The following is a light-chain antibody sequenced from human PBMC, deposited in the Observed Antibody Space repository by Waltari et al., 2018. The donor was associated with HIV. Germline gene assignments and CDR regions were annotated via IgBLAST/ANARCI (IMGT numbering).Light chain of an antibody. J-gene: IGLJ2*01. CDR3: CSYSGTGVI. V-gene: IGLV2-23*02. Sequence: QSALTQPASVSGSLGQSITISCSGTSSDVGAYNLVSWYQKYPGKAPKLMIFEVIKRPLGVSDRFSGSRSGNTASLTISGLQTEDEGDYYCCSYSGTGVIFGGGTKVTVL. CDR2: EVI. CDR1: SSDVGAYNL.